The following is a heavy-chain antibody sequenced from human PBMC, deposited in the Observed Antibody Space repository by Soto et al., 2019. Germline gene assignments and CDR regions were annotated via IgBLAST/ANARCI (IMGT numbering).Heavy chain of an antibody. J-gene: IGHJ4*02. CDR1: GFTFSSYA. CDR3: AKSGWGTIEPLDY. CDR2: ISGSGGST. D-gene: IGHD3-3*01. Sequence: EVQLLESGGGLVQPGGSLRLACAASGFTFSSYAMSWVRQAPGKGLEWVSAISGSGGSTYYADSVKGRFTISRDNSKNTLYLQMNSLSAADTAVYYCAKSGWGTIEPLDYRVQGSLVTVS. V-gene: IGHV3-23*01.